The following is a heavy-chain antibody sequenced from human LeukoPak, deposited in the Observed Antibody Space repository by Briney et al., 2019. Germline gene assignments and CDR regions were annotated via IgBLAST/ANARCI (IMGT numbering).Heavy chain of an antibody. J-gene: IGHJ4*02. CDR3: ASHSRELVSGFDY. CDR1: GYTFTGYY. CDR2: INPNRGGT. Sequence: ASVKVSCKASGYTFTGYYMHWVRQAPGQGLEWMGWINPNRGGTNYAQKFQGRVTMTRDTSISTAYMELSRLRSDDTAVYYCASHSRELVSGFDYWGQGTLVTVSS. V-gene: IGHV1-2*02. D-gene: IGHD6-13*01.